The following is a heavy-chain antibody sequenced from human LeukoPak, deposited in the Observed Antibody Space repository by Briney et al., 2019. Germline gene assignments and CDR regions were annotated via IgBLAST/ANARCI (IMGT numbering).Heavy chain of an antibody. Sequence: PSETLSPTCAVYGGSFSGYYWSWIRQPPGKGLEWIGEINHSGSTNYNPSLKSRVTISVDTSKNQFSLKLSSVTAADTAVYYCARVDFWSGYYRDYWGQGTLVTVSS. CDR1: GGSFSGYY. CDR3: ARVDFWSGYYRDY. V-gene: IGHV4-34*01. D-gene: IGHD3-3*01. J-gene: IGHJ4*02. CDR2: INHSGST.